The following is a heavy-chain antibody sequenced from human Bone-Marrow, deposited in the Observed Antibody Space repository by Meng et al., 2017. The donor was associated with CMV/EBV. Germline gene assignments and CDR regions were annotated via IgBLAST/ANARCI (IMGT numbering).Heavy chain of an antibody. D-gene: IGHD3-10*01. CDR3: ARDVTFGTGDCFDY. V-gene: IGHV1-46*01. J-gene: IGHJ4*02. Sequence: ASVKVSCKASGYTFTNNYVHWVRQAPGQGLEWMGIVNPTGIRTTYSQKFQGRVTMTNDTSTSTVYMELSSLRSDDTAVYYCARDVTFGTGDCFDYWGQGTLVTVSS. CDR1: GYTFTNNY. CDR2: VNPTGIRT.